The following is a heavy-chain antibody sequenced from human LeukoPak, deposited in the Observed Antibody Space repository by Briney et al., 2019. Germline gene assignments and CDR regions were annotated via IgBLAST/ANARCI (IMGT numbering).Heavy chain of an antibody. CDR2: IASTGTLV. CDR3: ARESVRNYVGRGAFDL. Sequence: PSETLSLTCTVSGGSISSYYWSWIRQAPGKGLEWVSYIASTGTLVDYEDSVKGRFTISRDNAKNSLYLQMNSLRVEDTAVYYCARESVRNYVGRGAFDLWGQGTLVTVSS. J-gene: IGHJ3*01. V-gene: IGHV3-11*04. D-gene: IGHD3-10*02. CDR1: GGSISSYY.